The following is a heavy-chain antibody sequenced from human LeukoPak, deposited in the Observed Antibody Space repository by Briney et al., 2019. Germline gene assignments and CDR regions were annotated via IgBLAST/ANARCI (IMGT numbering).Heavy chain of an antibody. CDR1: GFTFSSYW. J-gene: IGHJ4*02. CDR2: IKQDGSEK. CDR3: ARGAFWSGRSYYYLDY. D-gene: IGHD3-3*01. Sequence: PGGSLRLSCAASGFTFSSYWMSWVRQAPGKGLEWVANIKQDGSEKYYVDSVKGRFTISRDNAKNSLYLQMNSLRAEDTAVYYCARGAFWSGRSYYYLDYWGQGTLVTVSS. V-gene: IGHV3-7*01.